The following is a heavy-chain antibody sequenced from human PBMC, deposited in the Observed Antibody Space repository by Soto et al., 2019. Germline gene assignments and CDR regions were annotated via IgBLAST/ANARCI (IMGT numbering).Heavy chain of an antibody. CDR1: GGSISSYY. V-gene: IGHV4-59*01. CDR2: IFYSRST. Sequence: PSETLSLTCSVSGGSISSYYLSWIRQPPGKGLEWIGYIFYSRSTNYNPSLKSRVTMSIDTSKNQFSLKLSSVTAADTAVYYCARVTINVSTYYFDYWGQGTLVTVS. CDR3: ARVTINVSTYYFDY. J-gene: IGHJ4*02.